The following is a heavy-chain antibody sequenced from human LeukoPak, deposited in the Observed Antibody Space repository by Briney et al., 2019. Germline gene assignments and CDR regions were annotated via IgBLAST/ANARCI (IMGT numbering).Heavy chain of an antibody. CDR3: ARLRWYQLLFDY. D-gene: IGHD4-23*01. V-gene: IGHV4-34*01. CDR1: GGSFSGYY. J-gene: IGHJ4*02. Sequence: SETLSLTCAVYGGSFSGYYWSWICQPPGKGLEWIGEINHSGSTNYNPSLKSRVTISVDTSKNQFSLKLSSVTAADTAVYYCARLRWYQLLFDYWGQGTLVTVSS. CDR2: INHSGST.